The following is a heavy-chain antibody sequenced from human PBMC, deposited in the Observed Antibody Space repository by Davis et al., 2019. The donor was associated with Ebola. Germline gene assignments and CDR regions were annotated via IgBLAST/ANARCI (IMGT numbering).Heavy chain of an antibody. D-gene: IGHD3-3*01. CDR1: GFTFSSYW. CDR2: IKQDGSEK. J-gene: IGHJ6*02. Sequence: GGSLRLSCAASGFTFSSYWMSWVRQAPGKGLEWVANIKQDGSEKYYVDSVKGRFTISRDNAKNSLYLQMNSLRAEDTAVYYCARDRGKDYDFWSGYPKGGYYYGMDVWGQGTTVTVSS. CDR3: ARDRGKDYDFWSGYPKGGYYYGMDV. V-gene: IGHV3-7*01.